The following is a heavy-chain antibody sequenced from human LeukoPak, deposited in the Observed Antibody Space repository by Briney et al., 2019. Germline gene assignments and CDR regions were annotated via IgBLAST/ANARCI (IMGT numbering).Heavy chain of an antibody. D-gene: IGHD6-6*01. CDR2: ISYDGSNK. J-gene: IGHJ4*02. CDR3: AREVYSSSFDY. Sequence: GGSLRLSCVASGFTFSSYAMHWVRQAPGKGLEWVAVISYDGSNKYYADSVKGRFTISRDNSKNTLYLQMDSLRAEDTAVYYCAREVYSSSFDYWGQGTLVTVSS. CDR1: GFTFSSYA. V-gene: IGHV3-30-3*01.